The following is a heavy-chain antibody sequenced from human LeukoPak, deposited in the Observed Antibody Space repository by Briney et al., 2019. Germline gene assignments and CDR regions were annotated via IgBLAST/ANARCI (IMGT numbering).Heavy chain of an antibody. CDR2: IKPDGSDQ. Sequence: PGGSLRLSCAASGFIFSVHWMNWVRQAPGKGLEWVASIKPDGSDQFYVDSVKGRFTVSRDNAKNSLYLQMNSLSAEDTAVYYCAGRDGIWGQGTLVTVSS. CDR1: GFIFSVHW. J-gene: IGHJ3*02. CDR3: AGRDGI. V-gene: IGHV3-7*05.